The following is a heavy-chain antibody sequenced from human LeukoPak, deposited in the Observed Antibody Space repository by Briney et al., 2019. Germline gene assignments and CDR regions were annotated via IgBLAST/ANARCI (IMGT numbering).Heavy chain of an antibody. CDR3: ARIKVTSDGAL. Sequence: ASVKVSCKASGYTFTDYYIHWVRQAPGQGLEWMGRITPNSGGTIYAQTFQGRFTMTRDTSISTAYMELSRLRSDDTAVYYCARIKVTSDGALWGQGTLVTVS. D-gene: IGHD5-18*01. CDR1: GYTFTDYY. J-gene: IGHJ4*02. V-gene: IGHV1-2*02. CDR2: ITPNSGGT.